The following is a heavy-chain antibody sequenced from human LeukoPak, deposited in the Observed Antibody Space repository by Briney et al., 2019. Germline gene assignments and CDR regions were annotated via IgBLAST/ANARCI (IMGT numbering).Heavy chain of an antibody. J-gene: IGHJ5*02. CDR2: INHSGST. D-gene: IGHD3-10*01. CDR1: GGSFSGSY. V-gene: IGHV4-34*01. Sequence: KSSETLSLTCAVYGGSFSGSYWSWIRQPPGKGLEWIGEINHSGSTNYNPSLKSRVTISVDTSKNQFSLKLSSVTAADTAVYYCARILWFGGDGSWFDPWGQGTLVTVSS. CDR3: ARILWFGGDGSWFDP.